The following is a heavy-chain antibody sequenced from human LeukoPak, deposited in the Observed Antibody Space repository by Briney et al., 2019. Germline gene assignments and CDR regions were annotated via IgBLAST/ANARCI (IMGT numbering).Heavy chain of an antibody. J-gene: IGHJ5*02. V-gene: IGHV4-4*07. CDR1: GDSISTYY. Sequence: SETLSLTCTVSGDSISTYYWSWIRQPAGKGLEWIGRIFTSGSTNYNPSLKSRVTMSLDTSKNRFSLKLSSVTAADTAVYYCARKALPGNWFDPWGQGALVTVSS. CDR3: ARKALPGNWFDP. CDR2: IFTSGST.